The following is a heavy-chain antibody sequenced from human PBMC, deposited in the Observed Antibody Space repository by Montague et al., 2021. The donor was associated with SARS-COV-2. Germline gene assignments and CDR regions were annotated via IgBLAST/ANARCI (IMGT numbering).Heavy chain of an antibody. J-gene: IGHJ3*02. CDR3: ARYSYSGTYFGLNDAFDI. CDR2: TCYRSEWYF. Sequence: CAISGDSVSSNNAAWNWIRQSPSRGLEWLGRTCYRSEWYFDYAISLRGRITSSPDTSKNQFSLQLDSVTLDDTAVYYCARYSYSGTYFGLNDAFDIWGQGTLVTVSS. CDR1: GDSVSSNNAA. D-gene: IGHD1-26*01. V-gene: IGHV6-1*01.